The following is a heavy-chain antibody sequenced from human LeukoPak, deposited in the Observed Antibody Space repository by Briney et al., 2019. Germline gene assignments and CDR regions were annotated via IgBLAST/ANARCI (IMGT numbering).Heavy chain of an antibody. CDR2: INPSGGST. Sequence: ASVKVSCKASGYTFTSYYMHWVRQAPGQGLEWMGIINPSGGSTSYAQKFQGRVTMTRDTSTSIVYMELSSLRSEDTAVYYCAAADPYYYYYMDVWGKGTTVTVSS. CDR1: GYTFTSYY. D-gene: IGHD6-13*01. CDR3: AAADPYYYYYMDV. V-gene: IGHV1-46*01. J-gene: IGHJ6*03.